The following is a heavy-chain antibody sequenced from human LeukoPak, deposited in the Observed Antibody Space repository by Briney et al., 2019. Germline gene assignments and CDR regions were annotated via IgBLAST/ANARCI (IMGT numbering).Heavy chain of an antibody. D-gene: IGHD3-3*01. V-gene: IGHV4-59*11. CDR2: IYYSGST. Sequence: PSETLSLTYTVSSGSISSHYWSWIRQPPGKGLEWIGYIYYSGSTNYNPSLKHRVTISVYTSKNQFSLKLSSLPAADTAVYYCARGIDSYHFWSGYFEVYYYMDVWGKGTTVTVSS. CDR1: SGSISSHY. CDR3: ARGIDSYHFWSGYFEVYYYMDV. J-gene: IGHJ6*03.